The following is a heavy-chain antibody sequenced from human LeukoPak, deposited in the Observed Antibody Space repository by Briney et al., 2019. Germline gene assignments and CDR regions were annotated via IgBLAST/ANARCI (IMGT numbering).Heavy chain of an antibody. Sequence: GGSLRLSCAASGFPFSSYEMNWVRQAPGKGLEWVSYISSSGSTIYYADSVKGRFIISRDNAKNSLYLQMNSLRAEDTAVYYCARDRYDSSGIFDYWGQGTLVTVSS. D-gene: IGHD3-22*01. J-gene: IGHJ4*02. CDR2: ISSSGSTI. CDR1: GFPFSSYE. CDR3: ARDRYDSSGIFDY. V-gene: IGHV3-48*03.